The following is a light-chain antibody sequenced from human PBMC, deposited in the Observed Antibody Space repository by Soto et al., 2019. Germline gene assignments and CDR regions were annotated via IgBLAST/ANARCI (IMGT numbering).Light chain of an antibody. J-gene: IGLJ3*02. CDR1: SSDVGTYDL. Sequence: QSVLTQPASVSGSPGQSITISCTGTSSDVGTYDLVSWYQHHPGADPKLMIYEATRRPSGISNRFSGSKSGNTASLTISGLQAEDEADYYCCSFAGSNSWVFGGGTKLTVL. CDR3: CSFAGSNSWV. CDR2: EAT. V-gene: IGLV2-23*01.